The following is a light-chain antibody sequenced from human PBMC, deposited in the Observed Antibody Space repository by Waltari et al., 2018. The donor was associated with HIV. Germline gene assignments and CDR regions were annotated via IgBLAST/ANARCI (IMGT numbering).Light chain of an antibody. Sequence: QSALTQPAPVSGSPGQSVTLPCTGTRSAVGGYNHVPWYQQHPGKAPKPMIYEVSNRPSGVSNRFSGSKSGNTASLTISGLQAEDEADYYCSSYTSSSTLEVFGTGTKVTVL. CDR2: EVS. J-gene: IGLJ1*01. CDR1: RSAVGGYNH. CDR3: SSYTSSSTLEV. V-gene: IGLV2-14*01.